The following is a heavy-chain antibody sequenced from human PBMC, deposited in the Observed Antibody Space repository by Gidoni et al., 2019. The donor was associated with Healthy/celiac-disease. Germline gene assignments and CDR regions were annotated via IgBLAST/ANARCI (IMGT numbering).Heavy chain of an antibody. J-gene: IGHJ4*02. CDR1: GGSFSGYY. V-gene: IGHV4-34*01. CDR3: ARGSEKQLVLYYFDY. CDR2: INHSGST. Sequence: QVQLQQWGAGLLKPSETLSLTCAVYGGSFSGYYWSWIRQPPGKGLEWIGEINHSGSTNYNPSLKSRVTISVDTSKNQFSLKLSSVTAADTAVYYCARGSEKQLVLYYFDYWGQGTLVTVSS. D-gene: IGHD6-13*01.